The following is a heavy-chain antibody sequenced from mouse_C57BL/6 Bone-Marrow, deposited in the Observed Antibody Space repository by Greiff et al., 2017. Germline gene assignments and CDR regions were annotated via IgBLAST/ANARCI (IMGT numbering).Heavy chain of an antibody. CDR2: LDPETGGT. J-gene: IGHJ2*01. Sequence: QVQLQQSGAELVRPGASVTLSCKASGYTFTDYEMHWVKQTPVHGLEWIGALDPETGGTAYNQKFKGKAILTADKSSSTAYMELRSLTSEDSAVYYCTRPPYFSNYLYYFDYWGQGTILTVSS. V-gene: IGHV1-15*01. D-gene: IGHD2-5*01. CDR1: GYTFTDYE. CDR3: TRPPYFSNYLYYFDY.